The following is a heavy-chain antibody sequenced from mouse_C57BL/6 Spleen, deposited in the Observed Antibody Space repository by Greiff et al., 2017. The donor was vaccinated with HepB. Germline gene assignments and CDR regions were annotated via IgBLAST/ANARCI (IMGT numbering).Heavy chain of an antibody. V-gene: IGHV1-15*01. D-gene: IGHD2-1*01. CDR2: IDPETGGT. J-gene: IGHJ2*01. CDR3: TRVTTGY. Sequence: VQLQQSGAELVRPGASVTLSCKASGYTFTDYEMHWVKLTPVHGLEWIGAIDPETGGTAYNQKFKGKAILTADKSSSTAYMELRSLTSEDSAVYYCTRVTTGYWGQGTTLTVSS. CDR1: GYTFTDYE.